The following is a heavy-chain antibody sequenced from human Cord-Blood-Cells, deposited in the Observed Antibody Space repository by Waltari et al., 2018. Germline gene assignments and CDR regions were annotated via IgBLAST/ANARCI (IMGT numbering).Heavy chain of an antibody. Sequence: QVQLVQSGAEVKKPGASVKVSCKVSGYTLTELSMHWVRQAPGKGLEWMGGLGPKEDETSDEEKFRGRVTMTEDTSTGTAYRELGSLRSEDTAVYYCASRPIYDFWSGYFDYWGQGTLVTVSS. V-gene: IGHV1-24*01. CDR1: GYTLTELS. CDR3: ASRPIYDFWSGYFDY. CDR2: LGPKEDET. J-gene: IGHJ4*02. D-gene: IGHD3-3*01.